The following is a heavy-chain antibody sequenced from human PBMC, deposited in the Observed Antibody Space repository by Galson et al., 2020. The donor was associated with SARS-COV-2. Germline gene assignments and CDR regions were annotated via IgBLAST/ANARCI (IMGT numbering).Heavy chain of an antibody. D-gene: IGHD6-19*01. CDR1: GFAFTKYY. J-gene: IGHJ4*02. Sequence: ASVTVSCKASGFAFTKYYINWVRQVPGQGLEWMGIINPNGGTARYAQKFQARVTLTRDTSTSTVYMELRGLRSDDTAIYYCAKDNTDVYETVAGTSDFDYWGQGTQVTVSS. V-gene: IGHV1-46*01. CDR2: INPNGGTA. CDR3: AKDNTDVYETVAGTSDFDY.